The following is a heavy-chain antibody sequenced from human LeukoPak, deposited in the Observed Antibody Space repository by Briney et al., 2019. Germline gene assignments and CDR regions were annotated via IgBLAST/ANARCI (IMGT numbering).Heavy chain of an antibody. Sequence: SVKVSCKASGGTFSCYAISWVRQAPGQGLEWMGRIIPILGIANYAQKFQGRVTITADKSTSTAYMELSSLRSEDTAVYYCARAPIAAAGTYYFDYWGQGTLVTVSS. CDR3: ARAPIAAAGTYYFDY. J-gene: IGHJ4*02. CDR2: IIPILGIA. V-gene: IGHV1-69*04. CDR1: GGTFSCYA. D-gene: IGHD6-13*01.